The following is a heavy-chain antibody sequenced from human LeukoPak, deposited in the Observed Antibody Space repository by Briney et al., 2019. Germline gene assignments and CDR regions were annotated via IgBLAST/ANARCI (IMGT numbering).Heavy chain of an antibody. J-gene: IGHJ4*02. CDR1: GFTFDDYG. Sequence: GGSLRLSCAASGFTFDDYGMSWVRQAPGKGLEWVAGINWNGGSTGYGDSVKGRFTISRDNAKNSLYLQMNSLRAEDTAVYYCARELGRNTDYWGQGTLVTVSS. V-gene: IGHV3-20*04. CDR2: INWNGGST. D-gene: IGHD1-14*01. CDR3: ARELGRNTDY.